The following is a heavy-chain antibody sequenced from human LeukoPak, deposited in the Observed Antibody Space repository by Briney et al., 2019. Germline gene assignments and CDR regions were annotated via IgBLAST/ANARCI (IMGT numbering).Heavy chain of an antibody. V-gene: IGHV4-59*01. CDR3: ACLTTADAFDI. J-gene: IGHJ3*02. CDR2: IYDSGST. Sequence: SETLSLTCTVSGGSISSYYWSWIRRPPGKGLEWIGYIYDSGSTNYNPSLKSRVTISVDTSKNQFSLKLSSVTAADTAVYYCACLTTADAFDIWGQGTMVTVSS. CDR1: GGSISSYY. D-gene: IGHD3-22*01.